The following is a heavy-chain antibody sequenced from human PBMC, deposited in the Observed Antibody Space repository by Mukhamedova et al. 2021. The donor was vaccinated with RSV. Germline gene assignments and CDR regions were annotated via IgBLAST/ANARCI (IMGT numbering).Heavy chain of an antibody. V-gene: IGHV4-59*09. D-gene: IGHD1-26*01. Sequence: GSTNYNPSLKSRVTISVDTSKNQFSLKLSSVTAADTAVNYCARGVQEWELLLSAFDIWGQGT. J-gene: IGHJ3*02. CDR3: ARGVQEWELLLSAFDI. CDR2: GST.